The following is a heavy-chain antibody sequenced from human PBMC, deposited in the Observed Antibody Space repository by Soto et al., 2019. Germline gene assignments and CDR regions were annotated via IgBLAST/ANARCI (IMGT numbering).Heavy chain of an antibody. J-gene: IGHJ6*02. CDR2: ISYDGSNK. D-gene: IGHD3-10*01. Sequence: GGSLRLSCAASGFTFSSYGMHWVRQAPGKGLEWVAVISYDGSNKYYADSVKGRFTISRDNSKNTLYLQMNSLRAEDTAVYYCAKDLLWFGELVYYYYGMDVWGQGTTVTVSS. CDR3: AKDLLWFGELVYYYYGMDV. V-gene: IGHV3-30*18. CDR1: GFTFSSYG.